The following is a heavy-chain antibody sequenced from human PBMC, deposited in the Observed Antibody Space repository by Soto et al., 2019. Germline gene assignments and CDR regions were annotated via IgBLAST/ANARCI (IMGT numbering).Heavy chain of an antibody. J-gene: IGHJ4*02. CDR2: ISGSGGST. D-gene: IGHD3-22*01. CDR1: GFTFSGYA. Sequence: PGGSLRLSCAASGFTFSGYAVTWVRQAPGKGLEWVSTISGSGGSTYYADSVKGRFTISRDNSKNTLYLQMNSLRADDTAVYYCAKDQGYDMNGYYYVGYFDYWGQGTLVTVSS. V-gene: IGHV3-23*01. CDR3: AKDQGYDMNGYYYVGYFDY.